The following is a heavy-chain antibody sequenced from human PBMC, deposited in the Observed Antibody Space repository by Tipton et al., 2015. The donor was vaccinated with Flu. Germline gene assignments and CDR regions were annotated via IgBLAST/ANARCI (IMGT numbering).Heavy chain of an antibody. D-gene: IGHD2-15*01. Sequence: GLVKPSETLSLTCSVSGGSISSYFWNWIRQAPGKGLEWIGNVYYSGSTDYNPTLKGRVSMSLDSSKNQFTLELSSVTAADTAVYFCARDSAVVPRALDYWGQGILVTVSS. V-gene: IGHV4-59*01. J-gene: IGHJ4*02. CDR2: VYYSGST. CDR3: ARDSAVVPRALDY. CDR1: GGSISSYF.